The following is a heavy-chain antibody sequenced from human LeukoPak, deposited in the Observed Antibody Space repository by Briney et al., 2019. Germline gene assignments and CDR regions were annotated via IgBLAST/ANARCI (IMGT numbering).Heavy chain of an antibody. D-gene: IGHD4-23*01. V-gene: IGHV4-34*01. CDR2: INHSGST. J-gene: IGHJ4*02. CDR3: ARDLISRVITPPG. CDR1: GGSFSGYY. Sequence: PSETLSLTCAVYGGSFSGYYWSWIRQPPGKGLEWIGEINHSGSTNYNPSLKSRVTISVDTSKNQFSLKLSSVTAADTAVYYCARDLISRVITPPGWGQGTLVTVSS.